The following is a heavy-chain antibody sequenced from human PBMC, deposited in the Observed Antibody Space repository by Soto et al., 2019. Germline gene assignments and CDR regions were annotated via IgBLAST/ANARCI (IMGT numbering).Heavy chain of an antibody. V-gene: IGHV1-69*13. D-gene: IGHD3-22*01. J-gene: IGHJ6*02. CDR1: GYTFTSYS. CDR3: ARDGSGYRSRASPMDV. CDR2: IIPIFGTA. Sequence: SVKVSCKASGYTFTSYSMHWVRQAPGQGLEWMGGIIPIFGTANYAQKFQGRVTITADESTSTAYMELSSLRSEDTAVYYCARDGSGYRSRASPMDVWGQGTTVTVSS.